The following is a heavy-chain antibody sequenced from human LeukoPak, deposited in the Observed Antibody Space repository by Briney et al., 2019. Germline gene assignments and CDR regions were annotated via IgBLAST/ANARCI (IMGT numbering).Heavy chain of an antibody. J-gene: IGHJ4*02. CDR2: IYSGGST. CDR3: AKSSGWYLGVDY. Sequence: PGGSLRLSCAASGFTVISNYMSWVRQAPGKGLEWVSVIYSGGSTYYADSVKGRFTISRDNSKNTLYLQMNSLRAEDTAVYYCAKSSGWYLGVDYWGQGTLVTVSS. V-gene: IGHV3-53*01. D-gene: IGHD6-19*01. CDR1: GFTVISNY.